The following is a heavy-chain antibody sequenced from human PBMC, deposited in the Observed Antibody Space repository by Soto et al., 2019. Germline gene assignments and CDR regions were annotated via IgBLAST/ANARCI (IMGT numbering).Heavy chain of an antibody. D-gene: IGHD3-16*01. J-gene: IGHJ1*01. CDR2: INGSGGRT. CDR3: VKWGDDSKYFHH. Sequence: GGSLRPSCASSEFIFSKSSVMWVRQAPGAGLEWVSGINGSGGRTFYAASVKGRFSISRDNLKNTLFMQMNSLKAEDTAIYCCVKWGDDSKYFHHWGQGTLVTVSS. V-gene: IGHV3-23*01. CDR1: EFIFSKSS.